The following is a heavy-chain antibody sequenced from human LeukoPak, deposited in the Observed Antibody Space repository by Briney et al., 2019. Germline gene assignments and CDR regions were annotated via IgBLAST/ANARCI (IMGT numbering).Heavy chain of an antibody. CDR1: GFTFSDYY. J-gene: IGHJ4*02. V-gene: IGHV3-11*01. Sequence: GGSLRLSCAASGFTFSDYYMSWIRQAPGKGLEWVSYISSSGSTIYYADSVKGRFTISRDNAKNSLYLQMNSLRAEDTAVYYCARDSGAYYDSSGSSNFDYWGQGTLVTVSS. CDR2: ISSSGSTI. CDR3: ARDSGAYYDSSGSSNFDY. D-gene: IGHD3-22*01.